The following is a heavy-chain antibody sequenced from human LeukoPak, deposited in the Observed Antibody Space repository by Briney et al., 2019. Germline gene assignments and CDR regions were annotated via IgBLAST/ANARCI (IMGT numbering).Heavy chain of an antibody. D-gene: IGHD4-17*01. J-gene: IGHJ3*02. CDR1: GYTFTHYG. Sequence: ASVKVSCKASGYTFTHYGISWVRQAPGQGLEWMGWTSVYNGNTDYAQNLQGRVTMTTDTSASTAYMELRSLRSDDTAVYYCARGGTVTLGAFDIWGQGTMVTVSS. CDR2: TSVYNGNT. CDR3: ARGGTVTLGAFDI. V-gene: IGHV1-18*01.